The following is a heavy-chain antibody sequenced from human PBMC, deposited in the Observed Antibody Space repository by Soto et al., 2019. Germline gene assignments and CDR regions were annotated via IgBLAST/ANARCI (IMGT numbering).Heavy chain of an antibody. J-gene: IGHJ5*02. CDR3: AREIGGHFGEDIVVAGPSTRWLDP. V-gene: IGHV1-69*08. CDR2: SIPIPGIE. D-gene: IGHD2-2*01. CDR1: GGTFISYT. Sequence: QVQLVQSGAEVKKPGSSVKVSCKASGGTFISYTSSWVRQAPGQGLEWMGRSIPIPGIENSPQNLQGRVTNTADKSTSTVYMELSSLRSEDTAMYYCAREIGGHFGEDIVVAGPSTRWLDPWGQGSLVIVSS.